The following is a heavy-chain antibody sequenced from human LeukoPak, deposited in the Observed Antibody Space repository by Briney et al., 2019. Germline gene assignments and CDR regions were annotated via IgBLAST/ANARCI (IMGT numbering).Heavy chain of an antibody. J-gene: IGHJ4*02. Sequence: GGSLRLSCAASGFTFSSYAMSWVRQAPGKGLEWVSAISGSGGSTYYADSVKGRFAISRDNSKNTLYLQMNSLRAEDTAVYYCAKDGYYYDSSGYLDYWGQGTLVTVSS. CDR3: AKDGYYYDSSGYLDY. V-gene: IGHV3-23*01. D-gene: IGHD3-22*01. CDR2: ISGSGGST. CDR1: GFTFSSYA.